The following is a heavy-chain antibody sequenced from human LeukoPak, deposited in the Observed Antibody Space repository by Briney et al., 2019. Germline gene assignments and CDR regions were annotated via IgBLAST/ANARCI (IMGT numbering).Heavy chain of an antibody. CDR1: GGTFSSYA. J-gene: IGHJ4*01. D-gene: IGHD3/OR15-3a*01. Sequence: SVKVSCKASGGTFSSYAISWVRQAPGQGLEWMGGIIPIFGPANYAQKFQGRVTITADESTSTAYMELSSLRSEDTAVYYCARVLDDSPTEYYFDYWGHGTLVAVSS. CDR2: IIPIFGPA. CDR3: ARVLDDSPTEYYFDY. V-gene: IGHV1-69*13.